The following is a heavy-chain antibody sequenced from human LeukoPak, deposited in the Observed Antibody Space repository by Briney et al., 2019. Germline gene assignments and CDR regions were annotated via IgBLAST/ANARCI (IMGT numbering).Heavy chain of an antibody. CDR2: IYYSGIT. Sequence: SETLSLTCTVSGGSISSYYWSWIRQPPGKGLECIGYIYYSGITNYNPSLKSRVTISVDTSKNQFSLKLSSVTAADTAVYYCARDLRAPGLGGYWGQGTLVTVSS. CDR1: GGSISSYY. V-gene: IGHV4-59*01. J-gene: IGHJ4*02. CDR3: ARDLRAPGLGGY. D-gene: IGHD3-10*01.